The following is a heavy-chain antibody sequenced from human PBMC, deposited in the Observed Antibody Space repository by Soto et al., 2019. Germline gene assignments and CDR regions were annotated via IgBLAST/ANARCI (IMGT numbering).Heavy chain of an antibody. CDR3: ARAYRYNRNDYASDY. V-gene: IGHV4-59*01. CDR2: IYYSGST. CDR1: GGSISSYY. D-gene: IGHD1-1*01. Sequence: ETLSLTCTVSGGSISSYYWSWIRQPPGKGLEWIGYIYYSGSTNYNPSLKSRVTISVDTSKNQFSLKLSSVTAADTAVYYCARAYRYNRNDYASDYWGQGTLVTVSS. J-gene: IGHJ4*02.